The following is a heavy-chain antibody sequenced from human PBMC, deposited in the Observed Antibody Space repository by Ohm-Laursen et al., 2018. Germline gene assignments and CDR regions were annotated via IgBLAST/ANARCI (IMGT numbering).Heavy chain of an antibody. CDR1: GDSISAHY. CDR2: IHHTGYT. D-gene: IGHD1-1*01. Sequence: SQTLSLTCRVSGDSISAHYWSWIRQPPGKGLEWIGYIHHTGYTTYNPSLKSRVTISVDTSKNQFSLKLSSVTAADTAVYYCARSNWNDVNNWFDPWGQGTLVTVSS. CDR3: ARSNWNDVNNWFDP. J-gene: IGHJ5*02. V-gene: IGHV4-59*11.